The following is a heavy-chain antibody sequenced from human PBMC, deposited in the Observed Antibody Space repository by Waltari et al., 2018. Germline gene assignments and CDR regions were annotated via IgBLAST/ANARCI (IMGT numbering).Heavy chain of an antibody. CDR2: IYTGGST. V-gene: IGHV3-53*04. D-gene: IGHD3-16*01. CDR3: ARSLGGDAFDL. Sequence: EGLLEESGGGSVQPGGSLGLSCAAYGFSVSMYHMNWVRQAPGQGLEWVSIIYTGGSTYYADSVRGRFTISRHNSQNTLSLEMNSLTSDDTGIYYCARSLGGDAFDLWGQGTMVAVSS. CDR1: GFSVSMYH. J-gene: IGHJ3*01.